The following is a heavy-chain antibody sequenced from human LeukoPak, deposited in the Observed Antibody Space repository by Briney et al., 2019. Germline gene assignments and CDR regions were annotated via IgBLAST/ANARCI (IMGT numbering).Heavy chain of an antibody. CDR1: GFTFSSYA. CDR3: AREWELRRVVDY. J-gene: IGHJ4*02. CDR2: IPYDGSNK. D-gene: IGHD1-26*01. V-gene: IGHV3-30*04. Sequence: PGGSLRLSCAASGFTFSSYAMHWVRQAPGKGLEWVAVIPYDGSNKYYADSVKGRFTIPRDNSKNTLYLQMNSLRAEDTAVYYCAREWELRRVVDYWGQGTLVTVSS.